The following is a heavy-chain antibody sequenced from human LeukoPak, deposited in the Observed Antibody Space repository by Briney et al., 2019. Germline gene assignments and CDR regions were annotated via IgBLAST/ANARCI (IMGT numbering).Heavy chain of an antibody. V-gene: IGHV1-3*01. CDR1: GYTFTSYA. CDR3: AVGLLTAMVNDY. D-gene: IGHD5-18*01. J-gene: IGHJ4*02. CDR2: INAGNGNT. Sequence: ASVKVSCKASGYTFTSYAMHWVRQAPGQRLEWMGWINAGNGNTKYSQKFQGRVTITRDTCASTAYMELSSLRSEDTAVYYCAVGLLTAMVNDYWDQGTLVTVSS.